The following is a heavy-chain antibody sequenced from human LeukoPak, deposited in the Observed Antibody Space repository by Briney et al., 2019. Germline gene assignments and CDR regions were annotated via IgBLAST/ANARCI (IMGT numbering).Heavy chain of an antibody. Sequence: GGPLRLSCAASGFTVSSNYMSWVRQAPGKGLEWVSVIYSGGSTYYADSVKGRFTISIDNSKNTLYLQMNSLRAEDTAVYYCAREIIQLPGYFDYWGQGTLVTVSS. CDR1: GFTVSSNY. CDR3: AREIIQLPGYFDY. J-gene: IGHJ4*02. V-gene: IGHV3-53*01. D-gene: IGHD5-18*01. CDR2: IYSGGST.